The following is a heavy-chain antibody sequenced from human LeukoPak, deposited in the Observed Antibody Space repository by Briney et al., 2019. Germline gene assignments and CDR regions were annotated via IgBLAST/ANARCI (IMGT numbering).Heavy chain of an antibody. J-gene: IGHJ4*02. CDR2: ISSSSSYI. CDR1: GFTLSSYS. Sequence: GGSLRLSCAASGFTLSSYSMNWVRQAPGKGLEWVSSISSSSSYIYYADSVKGRFTISRDNSKNTLYLQMNSLRAEDTAVYYCAKLLPFYGDSIWGDYWGQGTLVTVSS. CDR3: AKLLPFYGDSIWGDY. D-gene: IGHD4-17*01. V-gene: IGHV3-21*01.